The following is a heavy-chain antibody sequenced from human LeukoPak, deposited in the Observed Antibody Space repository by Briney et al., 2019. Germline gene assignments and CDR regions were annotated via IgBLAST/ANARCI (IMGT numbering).Heavy chain of an antibody. J-gene: IGHJ4*02. D-gene: IGHD6-6*01. CDR1: GYTFTSYA. CDR2: INPNSGGT. Sequence: ASVKVSCKASGYTFTSYAMHWVRQAPGQGLEWMGWINPNSGGTNYAQKFQGRVTMTRDMSTSTVYMELSSLRSEDTAVYYCARDRAIAARTLIDYWGQGTLVAVSS. CDR3: ARDRAIAARTLIDY. V-gene: IGHV1-2*02.